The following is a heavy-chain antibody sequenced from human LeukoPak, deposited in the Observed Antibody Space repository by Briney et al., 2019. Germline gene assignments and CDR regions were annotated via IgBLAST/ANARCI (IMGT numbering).Heavy chain of an antibody. J-gene: IGHJ4*02. D-gene: IGHD6-13*01. V-gene: IGHV3-66*01. CDR1: GFTVSSNY. Sequence: GGSLRLSCAASGFTVSSNYMSWVRQAPGKGLEWVSVIYSGGSTYYADSVKGRFTISRDNSKNTLYLQMSSLRAEDTAVYYCARGDSSSWFDYWGQGTLVTVSS. CDR2: IYSGGST. CDR3: ARGDSSSWFDY.